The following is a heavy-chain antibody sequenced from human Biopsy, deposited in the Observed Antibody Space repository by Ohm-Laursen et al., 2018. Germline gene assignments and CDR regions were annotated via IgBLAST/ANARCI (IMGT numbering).Heavy chain of an antibody. Sequence: SETLSLTCNVSGGDINNYYWSWIRQPAGKGLEWIGRIYPGGSTNYNPSLKSRVTMSVDTSKMQLSLRLRSVTAADTAMYYCASVALGPTNDAFDLWGQGTMVVVSS. CDR1: GGDINNYY. CDR3: ASVALGPTNDAFDL. V-gene: IGHV4-4*07. J-gene: IGHJ3*01. CDR2: IYPGGST. D-gene: IGHD3-3*02.